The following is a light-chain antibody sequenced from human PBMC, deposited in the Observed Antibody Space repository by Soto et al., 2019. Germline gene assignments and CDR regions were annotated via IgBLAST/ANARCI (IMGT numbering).Light chain of an antibody. CDR2: TNN. CDR1: SSSIGSNS. CDR3: AAWDGSLNVYV. V-gene: IGLV1-44*01. Sequence: QSVLTQPPSASGTTGQRVTISCSGSSSSIGSNSVNWYQQLPRTAPKVLIYTNNQRPSGVPDRFSGSKSGTSASLAISGLQSEDEADYYCAAWDGSLNVYVFGTGTKVTVL. J-gene: IGLJ1*01.